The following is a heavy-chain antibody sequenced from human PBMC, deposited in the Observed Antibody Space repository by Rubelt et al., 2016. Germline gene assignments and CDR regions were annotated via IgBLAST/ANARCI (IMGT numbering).Heavy chain of an antibody. V-gene: IGHV4-34*01. CDR2: IDQSGST. J-gene: IGHJ3*02. D-gene: IGHD5-12*01. CDR1: GGSFSSYF. CDR3: AREGKVVATIGAFDI. Sequence: QVQLQQWGAGLLKPSETLSLTCAVYGGSFSSYFWTWIRQSPGKGLEWIGEIDQSGSTNYNPSLKSRVTISIDTSKSQFSLKRSAGTAADTAVYYCAREGKVVATIGAFDIWGQGTMVTVSS.